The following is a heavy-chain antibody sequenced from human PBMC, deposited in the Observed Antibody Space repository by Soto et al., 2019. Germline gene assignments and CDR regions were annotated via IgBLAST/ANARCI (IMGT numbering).Heavy chain of an antibody. Sequence: VGSLRLSCASSVFTFSSYGMHCVRHSPGKWLEWVAVISYDGSNKYYADSVKGRFTISRDNSKNTLYLQMNSLRAEDTAVYYCAKDSVGTAMGIYYGMDVWGQGTTVTVSS. CDR3: AKDSVGTAMGIYYGMDV. J-gene: IGHJ6*02. D-gene: IGHD5-18*01. CDR2: ISYDGSNK. CDR1: VFTFSSYG. V-gene: IGHV3-30*18.